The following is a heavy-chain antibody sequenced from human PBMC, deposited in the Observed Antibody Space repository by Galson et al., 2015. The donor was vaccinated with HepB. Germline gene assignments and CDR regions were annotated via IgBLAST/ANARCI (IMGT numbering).Heavy chain of an antibody. D-gene: IGHD2-15*01. J-gene: IGHJ4*02. CDR1: GFIVRTSY. CDR3: ASPFCIDGNCYPLWH. CDR2: IYSGGHG. V-gene: IGHV3-53*01. Sequence: SLRLSCAASGFIVRTSYMSWVRQAPGKGLEWVSTIYSGGHGYYTDSVKGRFSISRDTNKNTIYLQMNSLGADDTAVYYCASPFCIDGNCYPLWHWGQGTLVTVSS.